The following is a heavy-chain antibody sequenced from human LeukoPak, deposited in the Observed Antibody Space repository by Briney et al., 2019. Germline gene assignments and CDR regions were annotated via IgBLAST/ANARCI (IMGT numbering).Heavy chain of an antibody. J-gene: IGHJ4*02. D-gene: IGHD3-3*01. CDR3: AKGHEYYDFWSGTDY. CDR2: ISGSGGST. Sequence: PGGSLRLSCAASGFTFSSYAMSWVRQAPGKGLEWVSAISGSGGSTYYADSVKGRFTISRDNSMNTLYLQMNSLRAEDTAVYYCAKGHEYYDFWSGTDYWGQGTLVTVSS. CDR1: GFTFSSYA. V-gene: IGHV3-23*01.